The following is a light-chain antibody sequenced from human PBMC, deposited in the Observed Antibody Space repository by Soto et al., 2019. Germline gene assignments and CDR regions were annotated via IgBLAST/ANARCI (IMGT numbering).Light chain of an antibody. CDR1: QSVSSSY. CDR3: QQYGSSSWT. V-gene: IGKV3-20*01. Sequence: EIVLTQSPGTLSLSPGERATLSCRASQSVSSSYLAWYQQKPGQAHRLLIYGASSRATGIPERFSVSGSGADFTLTISRLEPEDFAVYYCQQYGSSSWTFGQGTKVEIK. CDR2: GAS. J-gene: IGKJ1*01.